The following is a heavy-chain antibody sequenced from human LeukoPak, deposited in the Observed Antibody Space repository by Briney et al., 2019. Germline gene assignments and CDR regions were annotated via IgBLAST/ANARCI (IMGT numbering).Heavy chain of an antibody. CDR3: ARDRTVTTPPYYGMDV. Sequence: SETLSLTCTVSGGSISSSSYYWGWIRQPPGKGLEWIGSIYYSGSTNYNPSLKSRVTISVDTSKNQFSLKLSSVTAADTAVYYCARDRTVTTPPYYGMDVWGQGTTVTVSS. J-gene: IGHJ6*02. CDR1: GGSISSSSYY. CDR2: IYYSGST. V-gene: IGHV4-39*07. D-gene: IGHD4-17*01.